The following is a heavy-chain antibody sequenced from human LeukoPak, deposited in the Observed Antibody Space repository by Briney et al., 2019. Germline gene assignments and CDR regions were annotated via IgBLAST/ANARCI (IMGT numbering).Heavy chain of an antibody. Sequence: PGGPLRLSCTGSGFNFGEYAVNWVRQAPGKGLDWVAVISFDGSNKYYADSVKGRFTISRDNSRNTLYLQMNSLRAEDTAVYYCTNGWDVWGQGTLVTVSS. D-gene: IGHD6-19*01. CDR2: ISFDGSNK. V-gene: IGHV3-30*04. CDR3: TNGWDV. J-gene: IGHJ4*02. CDR1: GFNFGEYA.